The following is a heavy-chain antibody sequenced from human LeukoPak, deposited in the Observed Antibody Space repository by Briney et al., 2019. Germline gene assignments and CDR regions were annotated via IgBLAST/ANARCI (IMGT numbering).Heavy chain of an antibody. CDR2: IKSKTDGGTT. CDR3: TTGIRYYYDSSGYR. J-gene: IGHJ4*02. V-gene: IGHV3-15*01. Sequence: GGSLRLSCAASGFTFSNAWMSWVRQAPGKGLEWVGRIKSKTDGGTTDYAAPVKGRFTISRDDSKNTLYLQMNSLKTEDTAVYYCTTGIRYYYDSSGYRWGQGTLVTVSS. D-gene: IGHD3-22*01. CDR1: GFTFSNAW.